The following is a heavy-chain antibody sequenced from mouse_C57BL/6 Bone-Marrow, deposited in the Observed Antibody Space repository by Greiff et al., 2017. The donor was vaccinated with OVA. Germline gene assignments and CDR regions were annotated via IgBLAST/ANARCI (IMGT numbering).Heavy chain of an antibody. CDR1: GYAFTNYL. CDR3: ARWNAYYDGSSMSPYWYFDV. CDR2: INPGSGGT. Sequence: VQLQQSGAELVRPGTSVTVSCKASGYAFTNYLIEWVKQRPGQGLEWIGVINPGSGGTNYNEKFKGKATLTADKSSSTAYMQLSSLTSEDSAVYFCARWNAYYDGSSMSPYWYFDVWGTGTTVTVSS. D-gene: IGHD1-1*01. V-gene: IGHV1-54*01. J-gene: IGHJ1*03.